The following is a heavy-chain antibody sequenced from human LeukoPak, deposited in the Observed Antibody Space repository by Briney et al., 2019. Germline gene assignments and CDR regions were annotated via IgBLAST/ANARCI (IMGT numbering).Heavy chain of an antibody. CDR1: GFTLSHYA. D-gene: IGHD6-13*01. J-gene: IGHJ4*02. CDR3: ARAYLEQQLAFDY. CDR2: ISYDGSNK. Sequence: GGSLRLSCAASGFTLSHYAMHWVRQAPGKGLEWVAVISYDGSNKYYADSVKGRFTISRGNSKNTLYLQMNSLRAEDTAVYYCARAYLEQQLAFDYWGQGTLVTVSS. V-gene: IGHV3-30*03.